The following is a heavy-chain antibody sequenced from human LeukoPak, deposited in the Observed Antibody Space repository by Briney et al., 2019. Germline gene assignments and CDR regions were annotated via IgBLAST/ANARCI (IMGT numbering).Heavy chain of an antibody. CDR1: GGSISSYY. Sequence: SETLSLTCTVSGGSISSYYWSWIRQPPGKGLEWIGYIYYSGSTNYNPSLKSRVTISVDTSKNQFSLKLSSVTAADTAVYYCARGDYPINYFDYWGQGTLVTASS. CDR3: ARGDYPINYFDY. J-gene: IGHJ4*02. CDR2: IYYSGST. D-gene: IGHD3-16*01. V-gene: IGHV4-59*01.